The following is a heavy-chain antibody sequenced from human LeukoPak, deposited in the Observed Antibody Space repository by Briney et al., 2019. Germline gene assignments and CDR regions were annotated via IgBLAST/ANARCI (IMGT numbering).Heavy chain of an antibody. V-gene: IGHV4-31*03. D-gene: IGHD5-12*01. CDR1: GGSISSGGYY. J-gene: IGHJ6*02. CDR3: ARGWLRSDYYYYGMDV. CDR2: IYYSGST. Sequence: PSQTLSLTCTVSGGSISSGGYYWSWIRQHPRKGLEWIGYIYYSGSTYYNPSLKSRVTISVDTSKNQFSLKLSSVTAADTAVYYCARGWLRSDYYYYGMDVWGQGTTVTVSS.